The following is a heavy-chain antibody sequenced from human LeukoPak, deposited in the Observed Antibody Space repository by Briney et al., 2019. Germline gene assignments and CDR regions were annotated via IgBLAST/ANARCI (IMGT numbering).Heavy chain of an antibody. V-gene: IGHV3-21*01. CDR2: INSSSDSI. CDR3: TRDGPLGQSCSDY. J-gene: IGHJ4*02. CDR1: GFTFSHYT. D-gene: IGHD2-15*01. Sequence: PGGSLRLSCAASGFTFSHYTMNWVRQAPGKGLEWVSCINSSSDSIYYADSVKGRFTISRDNAKNSLSLQMNSLTAEDTALYFCTRDGPLGQSCSDYWGQGTLVTVSS.